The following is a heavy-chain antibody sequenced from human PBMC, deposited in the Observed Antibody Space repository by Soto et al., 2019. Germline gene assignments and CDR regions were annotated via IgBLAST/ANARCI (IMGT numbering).Heavy chain of an antibody. D-gene: IGHD3-9*01. V-gene: IGHV4-31*11. CDR2: IYYSGST. CDR1: GGSISSGGYS. Sequence: SETLSLTCVVSGGSISSGGYSWSWIRQPPGKGLEWIGYIYYSGSTYYNPSLKSRVTISVDTSKNQFSLKLSSVTAADTAVYYCARGPYFDWLLTDYWGQGTLVTVSS. J-gene: IGHJ4*02. CDR3: ARGPYFDWLLTDY.